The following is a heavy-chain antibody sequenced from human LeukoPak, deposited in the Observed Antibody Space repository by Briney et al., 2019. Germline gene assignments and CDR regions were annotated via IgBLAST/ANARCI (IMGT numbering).Heavy chain of an antibody. V-gene: IGHV7-4-1*02. D-gene: IGHD4-17*01. CDR3: AKERNGDYVFDS. J-gene: IGHJ4*02. Sequence: GASVKVSCKASGYTFTKYVLNWLRQAPGQGLEWMGRIYTNTGNPTYAQGFTGHFVVSLDTSVNTAFLHITNLQPEDTAVYFCAKERNGDYVFDSWGQGTLVTVSS. CDR2: IYTNTGNP. CDR1: GYTFTKYV.